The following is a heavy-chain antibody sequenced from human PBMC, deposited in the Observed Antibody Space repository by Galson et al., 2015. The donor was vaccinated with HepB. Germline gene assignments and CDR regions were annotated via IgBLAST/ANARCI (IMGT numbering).Heavy chain of an antibody. Sequence: SLRLSCAASGFTFSSYAMHWVRQAPGKGLEWVAVISYDGSNKYYADSVKGRFTISRDNSKNTLYLQMNSLRAEDTAVYYCARDRSRELLLDDAFDIWGQGTMVTVSS. V-gene: IGHV3-30*04. CDR3: ARDRSRELLLDDAFDI. J-gene: IGHJ3*02. D-gene: IGHD1-26*01. CDR1: GFTFSSYA. CDR2: ISYDGSNK.